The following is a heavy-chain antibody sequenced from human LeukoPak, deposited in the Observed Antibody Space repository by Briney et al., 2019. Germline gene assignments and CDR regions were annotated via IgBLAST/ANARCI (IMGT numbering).Heavy chain of an antibody. J-gene: IGHJ4*02. CDR2: IYYSGST. D-gene: IGHD1-1*01. V-gene: IGHV4-61*01. CDR3: ARVRVRTGYFDY. CDR1: GGSISSGSYY. Sequence: SETLSLTCTVSGGSISSGSYYWSWIRQPPGKGLEWIGYIYYSGSTNYNPSLKSRVTISVDTSKNQFSLKLSSVTAADTAVYYCARVRVRTGYFDYWGQGTLVTVSS.